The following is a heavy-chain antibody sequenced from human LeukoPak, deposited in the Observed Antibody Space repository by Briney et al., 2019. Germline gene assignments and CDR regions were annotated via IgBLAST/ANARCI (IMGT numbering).Heavy chain of an antibody. D-gene: IGHD2-21*02. CDR1: GFTFSSYA. CDR2: ISSNGGST. V-gene: IGHV3-64D*06. Sequence: PGGSLRPSCSASGFTFSSYAMHWVRQAPGKGLEYVSAISSNGGSTYYANSVKGRFTISRDNSKNTLYLQMSSLRPEDTAVYYCVKGIVVVTARAFDYWGQGTLVTVSS. J-gene: IGHJ4*02. CDR3: VKGIVVVTARAFDY.